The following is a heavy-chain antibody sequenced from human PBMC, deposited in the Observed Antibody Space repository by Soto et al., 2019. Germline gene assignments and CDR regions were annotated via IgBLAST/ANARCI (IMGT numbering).Heavy chain of an antibody. CDR1: AFTFRSYV. CDR2: TSYDGSNN. Sequence: ESGGGVVQPGTALRLSCVGSAFTFRSYVIHWVRQAPGKGLEWVALTSYDGSNNFYGDSVNGRFTISRHNSRNTVELQMDSLRFEDTALYYCARWEMTGGLDVGGQGPRVSLSS. J-gene: IGHJ4*02. V-gene: IGHV3-33*05. CDR3: ARWEMTGGLDV. D-gene: IGHD1-26*01.